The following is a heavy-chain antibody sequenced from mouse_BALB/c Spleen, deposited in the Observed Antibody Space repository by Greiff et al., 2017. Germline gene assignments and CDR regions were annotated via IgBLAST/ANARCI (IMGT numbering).Heavy chain of an antibody. Sequence: QVQLKQSGPGLVAPSQSLSITCTVSGFSLTSYDISWIRQPPGKGLEWLGVIWTGGGTNYNSAFMSRLSISKDNSKSQVFLKMNSLQTDDTAIYYCVRDHGGYAMDYWGQGTSVTVSS. V-gene: IGHV2-9-2*01. CDR2: IWTGGGT. J-gene: IGHJ4*01. CDR3: VRDHGGYAMDY. CDR1: GFSLTSYD.